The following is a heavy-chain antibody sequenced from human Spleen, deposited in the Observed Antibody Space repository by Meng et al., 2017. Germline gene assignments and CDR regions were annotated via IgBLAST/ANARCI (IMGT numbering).Heavy chain of an antibody. J-gene: IGHJ4*02. CDR1: GGSFSDYY. D-gene: IGHD4-11*01. CDR3: ARGPTTMAHDFDY. CDR2: INHSGST. V-gene: IGHV4-34*01. Sequence: QVQLQSWGAVLLKPSHTLSLTCVVSGGSFSDYYWSWIRQPPGKGLEWIGEINHSGSTNYNPSLERRATISVDTSQNNLSLKLSSVTAADSAVYYCARGPTTMAHDFDYWGQGTLVTVSS.